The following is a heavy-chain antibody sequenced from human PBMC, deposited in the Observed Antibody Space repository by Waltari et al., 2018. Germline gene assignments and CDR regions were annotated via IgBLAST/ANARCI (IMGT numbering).Heavy chain of an antibody. CDR1: GFTFSSYG. Sequence: QVQLVESGGGVVQPGRSLRLSCAASGFTFSSYGMHWVRQAPGKGLEWVAVISYDGSNKYYADSVKGRFTISRDNSKNTLYLQMNSLRAEDTAVYYCAKDAIIAATNSYFDYWGQGTL. CDR2: ISYDGSNK. V-gene: IGHV3-30*18. CDR3: AKDAIIAATNSYFDY. D-gene: IGHD6-13*01. J-gene: IGHJ4*02.